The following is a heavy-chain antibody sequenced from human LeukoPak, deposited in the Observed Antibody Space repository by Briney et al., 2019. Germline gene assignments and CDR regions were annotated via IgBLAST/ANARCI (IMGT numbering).Heavy chain of an antibody. CDR3: AKAHSGYSSSSEFDY. V-gene: IGHV3-30*18. Sequence: HPGGSLRLSCAASEFTFSSYGIHWVRQAPGKGLEWVAVISYDGSNKYYADSVKGRFTISRDNSKNTLYLQMNSLRAEDTAVYYCAKAHSGYSSSSEFDYWGQGTLVTVSS. J-gene: IGHJ4*02. D-gene: IGHD6-6*01. CDR1: EFTFSSYG. CDR2: ISYDGSNK.